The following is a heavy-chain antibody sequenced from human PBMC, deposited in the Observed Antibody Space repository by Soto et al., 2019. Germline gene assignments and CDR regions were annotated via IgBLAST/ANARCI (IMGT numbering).Heavy chain of an antibody. Sequence: PGGSLRLSCAASGFTFSSYGMHWVRQAPGKGRVWVAVILYDGSNKYYADSVKGRFTISRDSSKNTLYLHMASLRAEDTAVYYCARAMARQMLFPNWGQGTLVTVSS. CDR1: GFTFSSYG. J-gene: IGHJ4*02. CDR2: ILYDGSNK. CDR3: ARAMARQMLFPN. V-gene: IGHV3-33*01. D-gene: IGHD5-12*01.